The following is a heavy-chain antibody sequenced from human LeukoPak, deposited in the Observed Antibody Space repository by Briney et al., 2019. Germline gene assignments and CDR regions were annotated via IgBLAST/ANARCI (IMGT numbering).Heavy chain of an antibody. Sequence: PSETLSLTCTVSGGSVSSGSYYWSWIRQPPGKGLEWIGYIYYSGSPNYNPSLKSRVTISVDTSKNQFSLKLSSMTAADTAVYYCARGLQLTGIYVSSGWSNQGGWLDYWGQGTLVTVSS. CDR2: IYYSGSP. D-gene: IGHD6-19*01. V-gene: IGHV4-61*01. CDR1: GGSVSSGSYY. J-gene: IGHJ4*02. CDR3: ARGLQLTGIYVSSGWSNQGGWLDY.